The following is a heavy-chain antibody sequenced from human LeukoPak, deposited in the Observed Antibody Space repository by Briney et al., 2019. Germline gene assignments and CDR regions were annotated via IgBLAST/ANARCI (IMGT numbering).Heavy chain of an antibody. Sequence: PGGSLRLSCAASGFTFSSYWMHWVRQGPGKGLVWVSRINSDGSSTSDADSVKGRFTISRDNFKNTLYLQMNSLRAEDTAVYYCAKERMVGATTPGNWGQGTLVTVSS. V-gene: IGHV3-74*01. CDR1: GFTFSSYW. CDR3: AKERMVGATTPGN. J-gene: IGHJ4*02. CDR2: INSDGSST. D-gene: IGHD1-26*01.